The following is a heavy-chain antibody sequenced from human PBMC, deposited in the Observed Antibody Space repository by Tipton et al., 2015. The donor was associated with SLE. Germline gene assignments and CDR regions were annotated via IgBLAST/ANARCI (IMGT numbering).Heavy chain of an antibody. CDR2: INHSGST. J-gene: IGHJ4*02. CDR1: GGSFSGYY. Sequence: TLSLTCAVYGGSFSGYYWSWIRQPPGKGLEWIGEINHSGSTNYNPSLKSRVTISVDTSKNEFSLKLSSVTAADTAVYYCARRSYDFWSGPLDYWGQGTLVTVSS. D-gene: IGHD3-3*01. V-gene: IGHV4-34*01. CDR3: ARRSYDFWSGPLDY.